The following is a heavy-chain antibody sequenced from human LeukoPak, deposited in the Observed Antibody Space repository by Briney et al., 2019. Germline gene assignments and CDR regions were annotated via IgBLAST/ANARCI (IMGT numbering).Heavy chain of an antibody. CDR1: GFTFSTYA. CDR2: IRPDGDRT. J-gene: IGHJ6*04. D-gene: IGHD6-13*01. CDR3: AKDFNEYSSSPLGV. Sequence: GGSLRLSCAATGFTFSTYAITWVRQGRWKGVEWVSAIRPDGDRTYYANSVRGRFTNSRDNSKNTLYLQMNSLRAEDTAVYYCAKDFNEYSSSPLGVWGKGTTVTVSS. V-gene: IGHV3-23*01.